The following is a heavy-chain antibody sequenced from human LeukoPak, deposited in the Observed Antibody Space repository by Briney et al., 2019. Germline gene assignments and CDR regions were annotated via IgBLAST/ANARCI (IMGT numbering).Heavy chain of an antibody. CDR3: AREGYGDSYGYSDY. J-gene: IGHJ4*02. D-gene: IGHD5-18*01. Sequence: GGSLRLSCAASGFTFSNAWMSWVRQAPGKGLEWVSGINWNGGSTGYADSVKGRFTISRDNAKNSLYLQMNSLRAEDTALYYCAREGYGDSYGYSDYWGQGTLVTVSS. CDR2: INWNGGST. CDR1: GFTFSNAW. V-gene: IGHV3-20*04.